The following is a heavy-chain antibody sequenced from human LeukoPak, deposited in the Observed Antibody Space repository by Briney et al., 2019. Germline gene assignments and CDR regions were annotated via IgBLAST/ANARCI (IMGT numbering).Heavy chain of an antibody. CDR3: ARDSGYGGRFDP. CDR1: GGSFSGYY. D-gene: IGHD3-10*01. V-gene: IGHV4-34*01. Sequence: SETLSLTCAVYGGSFSGYYWSWIRQPPGKGLEWIGEINHSGSTNYNPSLKSRVTISVDTSKNQFSLKLSSVTAADTAVYYCARDSGYGGRFDPWGQGTLVTVSS. J-gene: IGHJ5*02. CDR2: INHSGST.